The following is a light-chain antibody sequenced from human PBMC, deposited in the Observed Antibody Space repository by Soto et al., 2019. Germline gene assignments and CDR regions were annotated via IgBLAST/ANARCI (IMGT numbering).Light chain of an antibody. CDR3: LLYQGGVLV. J-gene: IGLJ2*01. Sequence: QTVVTQEPSLTVSPGGTVTLTCASNTGAVTSDYFPNWFQQKPGQAPRALIYSTSIKHSWTPARFSGSLLGDKAALTLSSVQPEDEADYYCLLYQGGVLVFGGGTKLTVL. CDR2: STS. CDR1: TGAVTSDYF. V-gene: IGLV7-43*01.